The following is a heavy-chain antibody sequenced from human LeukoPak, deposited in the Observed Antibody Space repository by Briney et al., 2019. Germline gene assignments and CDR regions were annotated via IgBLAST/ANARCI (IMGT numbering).Heavy chain of an antibody. D-gene: IGHD3-16*01. CDR1: GGSISPYY. CDR3: ARGVCDGINCYPWYYYYGLDA. CDR2: SNDSGGT. V-gene: IGHV4-34*01. J-gene: IGHJ6*02. Sequence: SETLSLTCTVSGGSISPYYWSWIRQPPGKRLEWVGESNDSGGTNYNPSLKSRVTISADKSKNQVSLKLTSVTAADTAVYYCARGVCDGINCYPWYYYYGLDAWGQGTTVTVSS.